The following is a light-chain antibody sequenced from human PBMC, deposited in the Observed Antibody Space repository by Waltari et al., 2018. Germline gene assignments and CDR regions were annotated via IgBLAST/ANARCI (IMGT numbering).Light chain of an antibody. CDR3: QQYNSYSFT. Sequence: DLQMTQSPSTLSASVGDRVTITCRASQRISSWLAWYQQKPGKAPKLLIYKASSLESGVPSRFSGSGSGTEFTLTISSLQPDDFATYYCQQYNSYSFTFGPGTKVDIK. V-gene: IGKV1-5*03. J-gene: IGKJ3*01. CDR1: QRISSW. CDR2: KAS.